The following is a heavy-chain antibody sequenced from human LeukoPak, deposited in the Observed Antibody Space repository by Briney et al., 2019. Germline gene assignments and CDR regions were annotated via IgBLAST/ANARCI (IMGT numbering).Heavy chain of an antibody. CDR1: GYSFTNYW. CDR2: IYPGDSDT. CDR3: ARWGIAVVGTSPGFDY. Sequence: GESLKISCKGSGYSFTNYWIGWARQMPGKGLQLMGIIYPGDSDTRYSPSFQGQVTISADKSISTAYLQWSSLKASDTAMYYCARWGIAVVGTSPGFDYWGQGTLVTVSS. V-gene: IGHV5-51*01. J-gene: IGHJ4*02. D-gene: IGHD6-19*01.